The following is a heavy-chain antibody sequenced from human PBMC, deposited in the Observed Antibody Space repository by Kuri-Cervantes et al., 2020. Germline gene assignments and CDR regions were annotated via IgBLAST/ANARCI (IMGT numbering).Heavy chain of an antibody. CDR2: IKQDGGDK. V-gene: IGHV3-7*01. D-gene: IGHD3-10*01. CDR3: ARDRGGMTMVRGGIF. CDR1: GFTFSGYW. Sequence: GGSLRLSCAASGFTFSGYWMNWVRQTPGKGLEWVANIKQDGGDKYYVESVKGRFTISRDNAKNSLYLQMNSLRVEDTAVYYCARDRGGMTMVRGGIFGGQGTLVTVSS. J-gene: IGHJ4*02.